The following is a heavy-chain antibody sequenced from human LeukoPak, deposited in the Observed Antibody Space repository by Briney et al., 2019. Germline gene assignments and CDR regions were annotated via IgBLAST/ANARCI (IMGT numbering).Heavy chain of an antibody. CDR1: GFTISSYG. CDR3: AKNGDRGAYCSGGTCYPYYYYYMDV. V-gene: IGHV3-30*02. J-gene: IGHJ6*03. D-gene: IGHD2-15*01. Sequence: GGSLRLPCVVSGFTISSYGMHWVRQAPGKGLEWVAFIRYDGSYKKYADSVRGRFTISRDNSRNTLYLQMNSLRAEDTAIYYCAKNGDRGAYCSGGTCYPYYYYYMDVWGKGTTVTISS. CDR2: IRYDGSYK.